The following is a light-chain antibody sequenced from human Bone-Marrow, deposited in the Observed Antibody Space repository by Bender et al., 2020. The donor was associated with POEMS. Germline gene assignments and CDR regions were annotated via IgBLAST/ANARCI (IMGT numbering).Light chain of an antibody. Sequence: SLEVSQPPSVSVSPGQTATISCSGEQLDDTYTCWYQQKPGQTPVLVIYEDKKRPSGIPERFSGSSSGNTATLTISRVEAGDEADYFCQVWDSSSDHDVVFGGGTKLTVL. CDR3: QVWDSSSDHDVV. CDR1: QLDDTY. J-gene: IGLJ2*01. CDR2: EDK. V-gene: IGLV3-1*01.